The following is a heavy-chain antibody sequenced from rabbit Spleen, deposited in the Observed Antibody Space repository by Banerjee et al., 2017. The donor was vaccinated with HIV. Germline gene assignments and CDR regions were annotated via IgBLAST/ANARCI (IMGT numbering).Heavy chain of an antibody. D-gene: IGHD6-1*01. CDR1: GFSFSSTYW. CDR2: IYNGDGST. CDR3: ARDMTYGYAGYNM. V-gene: IGHV1S40*01. J-gene: IGHJ4*01. Sequence: QSLEESGGDLVKPGASLTLTCTASGFSFSSTYWICWVRQAPGKRPEWIACIYNGDGSTYYASWAKGRFTISKTSSTTVTLQLNSLTAADTATYFCARDMTYGYAGYNMWGPGTLVTVS.